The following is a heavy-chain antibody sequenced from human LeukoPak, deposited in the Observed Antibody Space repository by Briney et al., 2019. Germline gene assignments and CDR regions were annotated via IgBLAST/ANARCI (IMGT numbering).Heavy chain of an antibody. J-gene: IGHJ6*03. V-gene: IGHV1-8*01. CDR2: MNPNSGNT. CDR1: GYTFTSYD. D-gene: IGHD3-3*01. Sequence: ASVKVSCXASGYTFTSYDINWVRQATGQGPEWMGWMNPNSGNTGYAQKFQGRVTMTRNTSISTAYMELSSLRSEDTAVYYCARGNYDFWSGYTPDYYYYYMDVWGKGTTVTVSS. CDR3: ARGNYDFWSGYTPDYYYYYMDV.